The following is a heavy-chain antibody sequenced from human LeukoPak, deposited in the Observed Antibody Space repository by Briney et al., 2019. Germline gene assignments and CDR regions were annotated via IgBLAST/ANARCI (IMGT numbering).Heavy chain of an antibody. Sequence: GGSLRLSCAASGFTFSSYSMNWVRQAPGKGLEWVSSISSSGSSIYYADSVKGRFTISRDNAKNSLYLQMNSLRAEDTAVYYCARDGSSAYYGSGSYYNNYYYGMDVWGQGTTVTVSS. CDR1: GFTFSSYS. D-gene: IGHD3-10*01. V-gene: IGHV3-21*01. J-gene: IGHJ6*02. CDR2: ISSSGSSI. CDR3: ARDGSSAYYGSGSYYNNYYYGMDV.